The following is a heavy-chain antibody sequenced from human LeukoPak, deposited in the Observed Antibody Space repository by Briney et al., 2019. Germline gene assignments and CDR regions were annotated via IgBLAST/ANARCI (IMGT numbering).Heavy chain of an antibody. CDR2: ISYDGSNK. CDR3: AREDDYGDYDDWSGAFDI. V-gene: IGHV3-30-3*01. CDR1: GFTFSSYA. D-gene: IGHD4-17*01. Sequence: GGSLRLSCAASGFTFSSYAMHWVRQAPGKGLEWVAVISYDGSNKYYADSVKGRFTISRDNSKNTLYLQMNSLRAEDTAVYYCAREDDYGDYDDWSGAFDIWGQGTMVTVSS. J-gene: IGHJ3*02.